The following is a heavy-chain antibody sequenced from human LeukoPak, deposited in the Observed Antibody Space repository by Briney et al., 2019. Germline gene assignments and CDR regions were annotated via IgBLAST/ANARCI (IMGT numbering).Heavy chain of an antibody. V-gene: IGHV1-58*01. CDR3: AAFDAGDCGGDCPYFSFP. CDR1: GFTFASSA. J-gene: IGHJ5*02. Sequence: SVKVSCTASGFTFASSAVQWVRQARGQRLEWIGWIVVGSANTNYAQKFQERVTITRDMSTGTAYMELSSLRSEDTAVYYCAAFDAGDCGGDCPYFSFPWGQGTLVTVSS. CDR2: IVVGSANT. D-gene: IGHD2-21*02.